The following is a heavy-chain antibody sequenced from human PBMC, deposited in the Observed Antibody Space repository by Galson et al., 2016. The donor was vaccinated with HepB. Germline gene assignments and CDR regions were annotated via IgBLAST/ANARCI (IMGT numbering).Heavy chain of an antibody. J-gene: IGHJ4*02. V-gene: IGHV3-23*01. Sequence: SLRLSCAASGFTFSHYAMSWVRQAPGKGLEWVSGISSSGGSTYYADSVEGRFTMSRDNSKNTLYLQMNSLRAEDTAVCYCATRPQAQGEPLPSAMRCFDFWGQGTLVNISS. CDR3: ATRPQAQGEPLPSAMRCFDF. CDR1: GFTFSHYA. CDR2: ISSSGGST. D-gene: IGHD1-26*01.